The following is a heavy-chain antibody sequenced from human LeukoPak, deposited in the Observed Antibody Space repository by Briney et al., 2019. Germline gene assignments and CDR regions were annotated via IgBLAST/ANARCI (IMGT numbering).Heavy chain of an antibody. CDR1: GFTFSSYE. CDR3: AKDRYSSSWYDPTIDY. CDR2: ISSSSSYI. D-gene: IGHD6-13*01. J-gene: IGHJ4*02. Sequence: GGSLRLSCAASGFTFSSYEMNWVRQAPGKGLEWVSSISSSSSYIYYADSVKGRFTISRDNAKNSLYLQMNSLRAEDTAVYYCAKDRYSSSWYDPTIDYWGQGTLVTVSS. V-gene: IGHV3-21*04.